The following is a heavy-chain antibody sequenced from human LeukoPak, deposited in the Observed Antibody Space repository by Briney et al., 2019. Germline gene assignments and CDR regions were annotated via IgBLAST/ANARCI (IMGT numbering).Heavy chain of an antibody. V-gene: IGHV4-59*01. CDR1: GGSISSYY. CDR3: AREGVGTDYYYYGMDV. CDR2: IYYSGST. D-gene: IGHD1-1*01. Sequence: SETLSLTCTVSGGSISSYYWSWIRQPPGKGLEWIGYIYYSGSTNYNPSLKSRVTISVDTSKNQFSLKLSSVTAADTAVYYCAREGVGTDYYYYGMDVWGQGTTVTVSS. J-gene: IGHJ6*02.